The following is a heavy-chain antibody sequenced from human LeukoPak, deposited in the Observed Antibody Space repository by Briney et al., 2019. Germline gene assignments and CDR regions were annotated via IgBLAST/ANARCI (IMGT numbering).Heavy chain of an antibody. J-gene: IGHJ4*02. CDR1: GFTFSNYG. D-gene: IGHD1-1*01. Sequence: GSLRLSCAASGFTFSNYGMHWVRQASGKGLEWVAVIWFDGSESYYAHSVTGRFTISRDNSKNTLYLQMNSLRAEDTAVFYCAKDLTTGTLSFDSWGQGTLVTFSS. V-gene: IGHV3-33*06. CDR2: IWFDGSES. CDR3: AKDLTTGTLSFDS.